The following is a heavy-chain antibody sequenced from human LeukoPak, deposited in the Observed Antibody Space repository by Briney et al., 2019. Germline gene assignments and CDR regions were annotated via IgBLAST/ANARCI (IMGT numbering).Heavy chain of an antibody. CDR3: ARGFYGSGSPFDY. CDR1: GYSFTSYG. J-gene: IGHJ4*02. CDR2: IDPSDSYT. Sequence: GESLKISCKGSGYSFTSYGISWVRQMPGKGLEWMGRIDPSDSYTNYSPSFQGHVTISADKSISTAYLQWSSLKASDTAMYYCARGFYGSGSPFDYWGQGTLVTVSS. V-gene: IGHV5-10-1*01. D-gene: IGHD3-10*01.